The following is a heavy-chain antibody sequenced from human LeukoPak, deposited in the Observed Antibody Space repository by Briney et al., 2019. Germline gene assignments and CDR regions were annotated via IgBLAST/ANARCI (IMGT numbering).Heavy chain of an antibody. Sequence: SETLSLTCTVSGYSINSGYYWSWIRQPPGKRLEWIGSIYYSGSTYSNPTLKSRLTISVDTSKNQISLNLTSVTAADTAVYYCARDQRGSSWYWFDPWGQGTLVTVSS. V-gene: IGHV4-38-2*02. J-gene: IGHJ5*02. CDR2: IYYSGST. CDR1: GYSINSGYY. D-gene: IGHD6-13*01. CDR3: ARDQRGSSWYWFDP.